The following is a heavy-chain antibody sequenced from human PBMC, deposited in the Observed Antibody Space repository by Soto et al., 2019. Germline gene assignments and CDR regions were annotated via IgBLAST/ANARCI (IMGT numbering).Heavy chain of an antibody. J-gene: IGHJ4*02. CDR3: ARDLWPRNEVAPFDY. Sequence: EVQLVESGGGLVKPGGSLRLSCAASGFTFSTYTMNWVRQPPGKGLEWVSSISDSSNYINYPDSVKGRFTISRDNAKNSLFVQMNTLRAEETAVYYWARDLWPRNEVAPFDYWGQGSLVTVSS. D-gene: IGHD1-1*01. CDR1: GFTFSTYT. V-gene: IGHV3-21*02. CDR2: ISDSSNYI.